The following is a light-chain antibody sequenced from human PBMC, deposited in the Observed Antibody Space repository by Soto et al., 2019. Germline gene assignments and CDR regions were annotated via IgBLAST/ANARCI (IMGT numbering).Light chain of an antibody. CDR2: EVS. V-gene: IGLV2-14*01. CDR1: SSDVGGYNY. Sequence: QSALTQPASVSGSPGQSITISCTGTSSDVGGYNYVSWYQQHPGKAPQLMIYEVSNRPSGVSNRFSGCKSGNTASLTISGLQAEDEADDYCSSYTSSSTPYVFGTGTKLTVL. J-gene: IGLJ1*01. CDR3: SSYTSSSTPYV.